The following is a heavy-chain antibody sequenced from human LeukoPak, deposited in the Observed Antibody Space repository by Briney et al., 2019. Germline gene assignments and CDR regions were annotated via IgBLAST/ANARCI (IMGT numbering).Heavy chain of an antibody. V-gene: IGHV3-23*01. CDR1: GFTFSSYA. CDR2: ISGSGGST. Sequence: GGSLRLSCAASGFTFSSYAMSWVRQAPGKGLEWVSAISGSGGSTYYADSVKGRFTISRDNSKNTLYLQMNSLRAEDTAVYYCAKCGDGYNIRHVDFDYWGQGTLVTVSS. CDR3: AKCGDGYNIRHVDFDY. J-gene: IGHJ4*02. D-gene: IGHD5-24*01.